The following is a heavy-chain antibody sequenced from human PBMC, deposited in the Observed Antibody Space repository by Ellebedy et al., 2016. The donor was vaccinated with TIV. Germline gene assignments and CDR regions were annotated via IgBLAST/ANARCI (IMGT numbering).Heavy chain of an antibody. CDR1: GYTLTRYY. V-gene: IGHV1-46*01. CDR3: ARDYYDSSGLSSTLDY. Sequence: AASVTVSCKAFGYTLTRYYMHWVRQAPGQGLEWMGIVNLSGGDTTYAQKFQGRVTMTRDTSTSTLYMELSSLTSEDTAVYFCARDYYDSSGLSSTLDYWGQGTLVTVSS. CDR2: VNLSGGDT. J-gene: IGHJ4*02. D-gene: IGHD3-22*01.